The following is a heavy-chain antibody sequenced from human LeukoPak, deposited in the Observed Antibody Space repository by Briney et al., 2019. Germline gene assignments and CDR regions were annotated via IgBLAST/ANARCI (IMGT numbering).Heavy chain of an antibody. D-gene: IGHD6-13*01. J-gene: IGHJ4*02. CDR1: GGTFSSYA. CDR3: AILYSSSWYVGY. Sequence: ASVKVSCKASGGTFSSYAMSWVRQAPGKGLEWVSGISGSGGSTYYADSVKGRFTITRDNSKNTLYLQMNSLRAEDTAVYYCAILYSSSWYVGYWGQGTLVTVSS. V-gene: IGHV3-23*01. CDR2: ISGSGGST.